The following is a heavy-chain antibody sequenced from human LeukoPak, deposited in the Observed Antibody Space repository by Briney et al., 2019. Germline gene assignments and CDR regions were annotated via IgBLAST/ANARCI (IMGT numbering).Heavy chain of an antibody. CDR2: VSPSGGST. CDR3: AKEFAGYYYGMDV. Sequence: GGSLRLSCAASGFTFSSYWMNWVRQAPGKGLVWVSGVSPSGGSTYYADSVKGRFTISRDNSKNTLYLQMNSLRAEDTAVYYCAKEFAGYYYGMDVWGQGTTVTVSS. V-gene: IGHV3-23*01. D-gene: IGHD6-13*01. CDR1: GFTFSSYW. J-gene: IGHJ6*02.